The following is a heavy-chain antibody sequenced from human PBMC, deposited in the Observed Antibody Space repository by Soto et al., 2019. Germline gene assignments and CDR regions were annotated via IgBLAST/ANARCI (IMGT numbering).Heavy chain of an antibody. CDR3: ARDLGLWFGELWGPDAFDI. J-gene: IGHJ3*02. CDR2: ISSSSSYI. CDR1: GFTFSSYS. D-gene: IGHD3-10*01. V-gene: IGHV3-21*01. Sequence: GGSLRLSCAASGFTFSSYSMNWVRQAPGKGLEWVSSISSSSSYIYYADSVKGRFTISRDNAKNSLYLQMNSLRAEDTAVYSGARDLGLWFGELWGPDAFDIWGQGTMVTVSS.